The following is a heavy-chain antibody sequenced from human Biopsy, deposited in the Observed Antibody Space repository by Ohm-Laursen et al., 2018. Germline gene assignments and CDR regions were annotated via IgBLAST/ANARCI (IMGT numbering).Heavy chain of an antibody. CDR3: ARHAPSYSGSYWRYFDL. CDR1: GGSISSSTTYY. J-gene: IGHJ2*01. D-gene: IGHD1-26*01. CDR2: IYNTETT. Sequence: PSEALSLTCTVSGGSISSSTTYYWAWLRQPPGKGLEWIGSIYNTETTFYNPSLKSRVTISVDTSMNHLSLRLTSVTAADTAVYYCARHAPSYSGSYWRYFDLWGRGTLVTVSS. V-gene: IGHV4-39*01.